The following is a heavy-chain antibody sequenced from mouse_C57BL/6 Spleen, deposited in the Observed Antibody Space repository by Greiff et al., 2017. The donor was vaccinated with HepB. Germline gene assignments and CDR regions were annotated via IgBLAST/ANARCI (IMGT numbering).Heavy chain of an antibody. CDR3: AKYYSNYGFAY. CDR1: GYTFTSYW. D-gene: IGHD2-5*01. J-gene: IGHJ3*01. Sequence: VQLQQPGAELVKPGASVKLSCKASGYTFTSYWMHWVKQRPGQGLEWIGMIHPNSGSTNYNEKFKSKATLTVDKSSSTAYMQLSSLTSEDSAVYYCAKYYSNYGFAYWGQGTLVTVSA. CDR2: IHPNSGST. V-gene: IGHV1-64*01.